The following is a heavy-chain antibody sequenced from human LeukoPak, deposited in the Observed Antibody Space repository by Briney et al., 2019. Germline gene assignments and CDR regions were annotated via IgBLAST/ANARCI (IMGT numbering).Heavy chain of an antibody. D-gene: IGHD3-22*01. CDR3: AREYGSSGYYFRMDV. CDR2: IIPIFGTA. J-gene: IGHJ6*03. V-gene: IGHV1-69*05. Sequence: GASVKVSCKASGYTFTDYYMHWVRQAPGQGLEWMGGIIPIFGTANYAQKFQGRVTITTDESTSTAYMELSSLRSEDTAVYYCAREYGSSGYYFRMDVWGKGTTVTVSS. CDR1: GYTFTDYY.